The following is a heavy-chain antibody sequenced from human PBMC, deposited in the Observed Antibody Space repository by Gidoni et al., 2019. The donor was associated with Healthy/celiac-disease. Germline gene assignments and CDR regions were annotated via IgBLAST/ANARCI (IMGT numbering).Heavy chain of an antibody. Sequence: EVQLVQSGAEVKKPGESLTLSCKGSGSSFTSYWIGWVRQMPGKGREWMGIIYTGDSDTRYSPSFQGQVTISADKSISTAYLQWSSLKASDTAMYYCARRGYSYGLGAFDIWGQGTMVTVSS. CDR2: IYTGDSDT. CDR1: GSSFTSYW. D-gene: IGHD5-18*01. CDR3: ARRGYSYGLGAFDI. V-gene: IGHV5-51*01. J-gene: IGHJ3*02.